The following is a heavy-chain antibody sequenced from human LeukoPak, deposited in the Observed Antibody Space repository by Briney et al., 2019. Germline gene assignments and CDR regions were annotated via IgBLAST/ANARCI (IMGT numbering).Heavy chain of an antibody. CDR2: ISSSSSYI. J-gene: IGHJ4*02. CDR3: AKDRDTYNYGSGSYGPGFDY. V-gene: IGHV3-21*01. D-gene: IGHD3-10*01. CDR1: GFTFSSYS. Sequence: GGSLTLSCAASGFTFSSYSMNWVRQAAGKGLEWVSSISSSSSYIYYADSVKGRFTISRDNSKNTLYLQMNSLRAEDTAVYYCAKDRDTYNYGSGSYGPGFDYWGQGTLVTVSS.